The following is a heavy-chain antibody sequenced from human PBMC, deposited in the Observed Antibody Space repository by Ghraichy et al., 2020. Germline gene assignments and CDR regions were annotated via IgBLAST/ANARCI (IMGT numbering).Heavy chain of an antibody. Sequence: LTCAVSGGSISSSHWCSWVRQSPGKGLEWIGEVSQSGSTNYNPSLKSRVTISVDKTKNQFSLKLNSVTAADTAVYYCARFPVRSSGWAESDFWGQGTLVTVSS. V-gene: IGHV4-4*02. D-gene: IGHD6-19*01. CDR3: ARFPVRSSGWAESDF. CDR2: VSQSGST. CDR1: GGSISSSHW. J-gene: IGHJ4*02.